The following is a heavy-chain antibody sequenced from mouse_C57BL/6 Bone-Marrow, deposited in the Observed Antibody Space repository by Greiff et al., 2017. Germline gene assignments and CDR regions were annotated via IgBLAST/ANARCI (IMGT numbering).Heavy chain of an antibody. J-gene: IGHJ2*01. D-gene: IGHD2-4*01. CDR1: GYTFTSYW. V-gene: IGHV1-7*01. CDR3: AILYYDYDREYYCDY. Sequence: QVQLKESGAELAKPGASVKLSCKASGYTFTSYWMHWVKQRPGQGLEWIGYINPSSGYTKYNQKFKDKATLTADKSSSTAYMQLSSLTYEESAGYYCAILYYDYDREYYCDYGGQGTTRTVSS. CDR2: INPSSGYT.